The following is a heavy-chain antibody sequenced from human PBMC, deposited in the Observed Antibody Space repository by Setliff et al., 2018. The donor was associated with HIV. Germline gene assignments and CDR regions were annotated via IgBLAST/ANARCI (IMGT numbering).Heavy chain of an antibody. Sequence: GASVKVSCKASGYTLINYHITWVRQAPGQGLEWVGSISASSVNTNYTQGRVTMTTDISTSTAYMELRSLRSDDSAVYFCARVPVSSYYYYMDVWGKGTTVTVSS. CDR2: ISASSVNT. D-gene: IGHD6-13*01. CDR1: GYTLINYH. V-gene: IGHV1-18*01. CDR3: ARVPVSSYYYYMDV. J-gene: IGHJ6*03.